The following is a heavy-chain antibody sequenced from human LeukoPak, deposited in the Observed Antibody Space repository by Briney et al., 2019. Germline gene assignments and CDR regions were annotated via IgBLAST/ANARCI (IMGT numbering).Heavy chain of an antibody. Sequence: GGSLRLSCAASGFTFSKHWMSWVRQAPGKGREWVATTNQDEGAEYYVDSVKGRFTISTENDKNSLYLQMNSMRVEDTAVYYCARDDRENNGGYPAPDYWGQGTLVTVSS. J-gene: IGHJ4*02. CDR3: ARDDRENNGGYPAPDY. D-gene: IGHD6-13*01. CDR2: TNQDEGAE. CDR1: GFTFSKHW. V-gene: IGHV3-7*05.